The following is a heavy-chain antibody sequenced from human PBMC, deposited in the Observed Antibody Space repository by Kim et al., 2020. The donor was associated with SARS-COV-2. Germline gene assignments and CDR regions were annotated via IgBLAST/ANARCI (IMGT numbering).Heavy chain of an antibody. CDR1: GFTFSSYS. CDR3: ARDPYGGDLFYYYYGMDV. V-gene: IGHV3-21*01. D-gene: IGHD2-21*01. CDR2: ISSSSSYI. J-gene: IGHJ6*02. Sequence: GGSLRLSCAASGFTFSSYSMNWARQAPGKGLEWVSSISSSSSYIYYADSVKGRFTISRDNAKNSLYLQMNSLSAEDTAVYYCARDPYGGDLFYYYYGMDVWGQGTTVTVSS.